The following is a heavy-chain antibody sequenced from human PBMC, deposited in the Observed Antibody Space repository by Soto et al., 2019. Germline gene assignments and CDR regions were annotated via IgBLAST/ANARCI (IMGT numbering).Heavy chain of an antibody. CDR3: TTQICTHV. Sequence: RGASLKISGKTSGNNFAGYWIGWVRQMPGKGLEWLGIIFPGDSDTKYSPSFQGQVIISADKSIRTAYLQWSSLKASDTAIYSCTTQICTHVRGHARPVT. V-gene: IGHV5-51*01. CDR2: IFPGDSDT. D-gene: IGHD3-3*01. J-gene: IGHJ6*02. CDR1: GNNFAGYW.